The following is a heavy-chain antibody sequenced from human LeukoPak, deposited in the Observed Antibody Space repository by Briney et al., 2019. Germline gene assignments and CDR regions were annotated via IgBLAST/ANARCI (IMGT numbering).Heavy chain of an antibody. D-gene: IGHD1-7*01. J-gene: IGHJ4*02. V-gene: IGHV4-38-2*02. Sequence: SETLSLTCTVSGYSISSGYYWGWIRQPPGMGLEWIGNIRHSGDTPYNPSLKSRVTISVDTSKNQFSLKLSSVTAADTAIYYCARVFWNYYFDYWGQGTLVTVSS. CDR2: IRHSGDT. CDR3: ARVFWNYYFDY. CDR1: GYSISSGYY.